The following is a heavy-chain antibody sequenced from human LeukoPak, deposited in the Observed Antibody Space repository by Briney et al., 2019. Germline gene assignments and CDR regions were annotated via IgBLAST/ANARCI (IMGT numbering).Heavy chain of an antibody. CDR3: AKDSRHLRPGRAFAI. CDR1: GFTFSSYA. Sequence: QPGGSLRLSCAASGFTFSSYAMSWLRQAPGKGLEWVSAISGSGGSTYYADSVKGRFTISRDNSKNTLHLQMNTLRAEATAVYYCAKDSRHLRPGRAFAIWGHGTMVTVSS. CDR2: ISGSGGST. V-gene: IGHV3-23*01. J-gene: IGHJ3*02.